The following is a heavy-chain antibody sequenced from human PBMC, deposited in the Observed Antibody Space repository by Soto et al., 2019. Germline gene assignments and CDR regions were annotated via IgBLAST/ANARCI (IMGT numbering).Heavy chain of an antibody. CDR2: IYYSGST. Sequence: QVQLQESGPGLVKPSQTLSLTCTVSGGSISSGGYYWSWIRQHPGKGLEWIGYIYYSGSTYYNPSLKSRVTISVDTSKSQFYLKLSSVTAADTAVYYCARLGGAQLVGVYYFDYWGQGTLVTVSS. D-gene: IGHD6-6*01. J-gene: IGHJ4*02. V-gene: IGHV4-31*03. CDR3: ARLGGAQLVGVYYFDY. CDR1: GGSISSGGYY.